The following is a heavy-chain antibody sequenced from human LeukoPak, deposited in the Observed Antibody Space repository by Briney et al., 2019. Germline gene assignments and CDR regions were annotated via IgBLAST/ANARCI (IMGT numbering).Heavy chain of an antibody. CDR2: ITADGGGT. V-gene: IGHV3-23*01. Sequence: GGSLGLSCAASAFSFGSSVMSWVRQAPGKGLEWVSAITADGGGTNHADPVKGRFTISRDNFKSTLYLQMNSLRVEDTAVYYCVKEDHYGDYVQIDHWGQGTLVTVSS. CDR3: VKEDHYGDYVQIDH. D-gene: IGHD4-17*01. CDR1: AFSFGSSV. J-gene: IGHJ4*02.